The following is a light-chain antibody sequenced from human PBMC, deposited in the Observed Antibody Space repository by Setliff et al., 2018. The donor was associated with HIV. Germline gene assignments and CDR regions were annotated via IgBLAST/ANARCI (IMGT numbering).Light chain of an antibody. V-gene: IGLV2-14*01. CDR1: SSDVNGYNY. J-gene: IGLJ1*01. Sequence: QSALTQSASVSGSPGQSITISCTGTSSDVNGYNYVSWYQQHPGKAPKLMIYEVSNRPSGVSNRFSGSKSGNTASLTISGLQAEDEADYYCCSYAGSSTPYVFGTGTKVTVL. CDR3: CSYAGSSTPYV. CDR2: EVS.